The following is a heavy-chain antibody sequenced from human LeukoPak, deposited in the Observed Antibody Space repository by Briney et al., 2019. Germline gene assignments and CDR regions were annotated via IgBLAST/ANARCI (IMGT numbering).Heavy chain of an antibody. D-gene: IGHD3-10*01. CDR2: IHYSGTT. V-gene: IGHV4-59*01. CDR1: GGSISSYY. CDR3: ATTGILWFGESSDY. J-gene: IGHJ4*02. Sequence: SETLSLTCSVSGGSISSYYWSWIRQHPGKGLEWIGYIHYSGTTNYNPSLKSRVTISADTSKNQLSLKLSSVTAADTAVYYCATTGILWFGESSDYWGQGTLVTVSS.